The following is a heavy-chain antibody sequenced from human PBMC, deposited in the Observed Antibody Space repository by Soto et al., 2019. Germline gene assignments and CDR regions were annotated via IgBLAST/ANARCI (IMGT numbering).Heavy chain of an antibody. CDR2: IYYSGST. D-gene: IGHD2-2*03. V-gene: IGHV4-39*01. CDR3: ARHRGYCSSTSCSTLYYYYGMDV. Sequence: SETLSLTCTVSGGSISSSSYYWGWIRQPPGKGLEWIGSIYYSGSTYYNPSLKSRVTISVDTSKNQFSLKLGPVTAADTAVYYCARHRGYCSSTSCSTLYYYYGMDVWGQGTTVTVSS. CDR1: GGSISSSSYY. J-gene: IGHJ6*02.